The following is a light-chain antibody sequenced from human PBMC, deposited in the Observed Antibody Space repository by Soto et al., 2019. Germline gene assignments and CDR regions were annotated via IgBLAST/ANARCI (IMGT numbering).Light chain of an antibody. CDR2: INSDGSH. V-gene: IGLV4-69*01. Sequence: QSVLTQSHSASAALGASVKLTCTLSRGHISYAIAWHQQQPEKGPRYLMKINSDGSHRKGDGIPDRFSGSSSGAERYLTISSLQYEYEAYYYCQTWCTGIHYVFGTRTKLTVL. CDR3: QTWCTGIHYV. J-gene: IGLJ1*01. CDR1: RGHISYA.